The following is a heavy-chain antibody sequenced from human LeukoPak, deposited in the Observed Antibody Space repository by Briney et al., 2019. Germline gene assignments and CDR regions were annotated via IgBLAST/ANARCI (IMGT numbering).Heavy chain of an antibody. CDR3: AKGGVIKAVAGTLPDY. Sequence: GGSLRLSCAASGVTFSSSAMSWVRQAPGKGLEWVSAISGSGGSTYYADSVKGRFTISRDNSKNTLYLQMNSLRAEDTAVYYCAKGGVIKAVAGTLPDYWGQGTLVTVSS. D-gene: IGHD6-19*01. CDR2: ISGSGGST. V-gene: IGHV3-23*01. J-gene: IGHJ4*02. CDR1: GVTFSSSA.